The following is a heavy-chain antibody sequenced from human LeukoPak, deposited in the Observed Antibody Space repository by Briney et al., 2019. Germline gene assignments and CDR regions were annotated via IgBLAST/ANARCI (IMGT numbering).Heavy chain of an antibody. J-gene: IGHJ4*02. Sequence: NTGGSLRLSCAASGFTFSRYTMNWVRQAPGKGLEWVSSISSSGSYIYYADSVKGRFTISRDNAKNSLYLQVNSLRAEDTAVYYCARYSYGVDYWGQGTLVTVSS. CDR3: ARYSYGVDY. CDR1: GFTFSRYT. CDR2: ISSSGSYI. V-gene: IGHV3-21*01. D-gene: IGHD5-18*01.